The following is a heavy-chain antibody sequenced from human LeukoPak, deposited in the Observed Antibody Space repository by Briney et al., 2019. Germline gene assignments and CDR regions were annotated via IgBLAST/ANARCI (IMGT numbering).Heavy chain of an antibody. V-gene: IGHV3-23*01. D-gene: IGHD3-9*01. CDR3: AKWGDYDVLTGYYGPDY. Sequence: GASLRLSCAASGFTFSNFAVSWVRQAPGGGLGWVSAIISRGGTTYYADSVKGQFTVYRDNSRSTLYLQMNTLTAEDTALYYCAKWGDYDVLTGYYGPDYWGQGTLVTVSS. CDR2: IISRGGTT. CDR1: GFTFSNFA. J-gene: IGHJ4*02.